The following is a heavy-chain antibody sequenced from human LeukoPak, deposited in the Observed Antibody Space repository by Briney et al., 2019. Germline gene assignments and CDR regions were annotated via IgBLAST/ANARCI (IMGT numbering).Heavy chain of an antibody. CDR1: GFTFSSYA. CDR2: ISGSGGST. J-gene: IGHJ6*02. CDR3: AKVSISLSDGMDV. Sequence: GGSLRLSCAASGFTFSSYAMSWVRQAPGEGLEWVSAISGSGGSTYYADSVKGRFTISRDNSKDTLYLQMNSLRAEDTAVYYCAKVSISLSDGMDVWGQGTTVTVSS. D-gene: IGHD6-6*01. V-gene: IGHV3-23*01.